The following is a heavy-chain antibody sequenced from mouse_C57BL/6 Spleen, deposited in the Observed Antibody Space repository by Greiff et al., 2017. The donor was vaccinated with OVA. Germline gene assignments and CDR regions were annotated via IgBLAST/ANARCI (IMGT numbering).Heavy chain of an antibody. CDR3: ARSRGSSSYYFDY. CDR1: GFNIKDYY. D-gene: IGHD1-1*01. CDR2: IDPEDGET. J-gene: IGHJ2*01. V-gene: IGHV14-2*01. Sequence: EVKVVESGAELVKPGASVKLSCTASGFNIKDYYMHWVKQRTEQGLEWIGRIDPEDGETKYAPKFQGKATITADTSSNTAYLQLSSLTSEDTAVYYCARSRGSSSYYFDYWGQGTTLTVSS.